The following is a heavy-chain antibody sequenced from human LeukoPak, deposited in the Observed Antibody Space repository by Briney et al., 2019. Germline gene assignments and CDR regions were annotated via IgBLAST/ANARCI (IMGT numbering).Heavy chain of an antibody. CDR3: AREGYDSSGYGRWFDP. CDR2: IYYSGST. Sequence: KPSETLSLTCTVSGGSISSSSYYWGWIRQPPGKGLEWIGSIYYSGSTYYNPSLKSRVTISVDTSKNQFSLKLSSVTAADTAVYYCAREGYDSSGYGRWFDPWGQGTLVTVSS. V-gene: IGHV4-39*02. J-gene: IGHJ5*02. CDR1: GGSISSSSYY. D-gene: IGHD3-22*01.